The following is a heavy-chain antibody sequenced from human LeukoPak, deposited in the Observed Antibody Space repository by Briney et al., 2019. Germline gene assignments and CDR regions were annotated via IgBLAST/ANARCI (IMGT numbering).Heavy chain of an antibody. D-gene: IGHD3-9*01. CDR2: ISSSSSYT. V-gene: IGHV3-11*06. CDR1: GFTFSDYY. J-gene: IGHJ6*04. Sequence: PGGSLRLSCAASGFTFSDYYMSWIRQAPGKGLEWVSYISSSSSYTNYADSVKGRFTISRDNAKNSLYLQMNSLRAEDTAVHYCARDWPAVLRYFDWVPYYYYGMDVWGKGTTVTVSS. CDR3: ARDWPAVLRYFDWVPYYYYGMDV.